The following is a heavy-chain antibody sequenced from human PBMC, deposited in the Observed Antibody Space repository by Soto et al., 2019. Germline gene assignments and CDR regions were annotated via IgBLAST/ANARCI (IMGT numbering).Heavy chain of an antibody. V-gene: IGHV1-8*02. J-gene: IGHJ6*02. D-gene: IGHD1-20*01. CDR2: MNPDSGET. CDR3: ARKYNWNDSALDV. CDR1: GYPFTDYA. Sequence: QVQLVQSAAEVKKPGASVKVSCKASGYPFTDYALTWVLQATGQGFAGMGWMNPDSGETGLAVKFQGRVTLTRTSSIATAYRELSNLRAADTAVYYCARKYNWNDSALDVWGQGTPVPVAS.